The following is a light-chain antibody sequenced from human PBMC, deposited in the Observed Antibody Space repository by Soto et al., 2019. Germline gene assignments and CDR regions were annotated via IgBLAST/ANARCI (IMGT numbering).Light chain of an antibody. CDR3: AAWDDRLKGPYVV. J-gene: IGLJ2*01. CDR2: SHN. CDR1: SSNIGSNT. Sequence: QSVLTQPPSACGTPGQRGTISCSGSSSNIGSNTVHWYQQLPGTAPKLLIYSHNQRPSGVPDRCYGSQSGTSASLAISGLQSGDEADYYCAAWDDRLKGPYVVLGGGTQHTV. V-gene: IGLV1-44*01.